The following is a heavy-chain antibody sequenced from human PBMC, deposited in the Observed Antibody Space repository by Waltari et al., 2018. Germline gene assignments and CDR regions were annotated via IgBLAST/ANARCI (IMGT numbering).Heavy chain of an antibody. Sequence: QVQLVESGGGVVQPGPSLSLSCAASEFTFSSYAMHWVRQAPGKGLEWVAVISYNARNIYYVDSVKGRFTISRDNSKKTLYLQMNSLRAEDTAVYYCARDYCDRTNCHGMDVWGQGTTVIVSS. CDR1: EFTFSSYA. D-gene: IGHD3-22*01. V-gene: IGHV3-30*04. CDR3: ARDYCDRTNCHGMDV. J-gene: IGHJ6*02. CDR2: ISYNARNI.